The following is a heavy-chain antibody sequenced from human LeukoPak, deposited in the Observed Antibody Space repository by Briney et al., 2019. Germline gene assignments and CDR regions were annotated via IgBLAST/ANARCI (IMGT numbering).Heavy chain of an antibody. J-gene: IGHJ4*02. CDR2: ISSSSSTI. V-gene: IGHV3-48*04. CDR1: GFTFSSYS. Sequence: GGSLRLSCAASGFTFSSYSMNWVRQAPGKGLEWVSYISSSSSTIYYADSVKGRFTISRDNAKNSLYLQMNSLRAEDTAVYYCARDRADYDYVWVTPPDDYWGQGTLVTVSS. CDR3: ARDRADYDYVWVTPPDDY. D-gene: IGHD3-16*01.